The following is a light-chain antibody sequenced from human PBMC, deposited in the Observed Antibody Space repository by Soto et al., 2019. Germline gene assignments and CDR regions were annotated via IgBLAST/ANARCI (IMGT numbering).Light chain of an antibody. CDR3: SSYAGSSNLV. V-gene: IGLV2-8*01. CDR1: SSDVGGYNF. Sequence: QSVLTQPPSASGSPGQSVTISCTGTSSDVGGYNFVSWYQQQPGKAPKLMIYEVTKRPSGVPDRFSGSKSGNTASLTVSGLQAEDEADYYCSSYAGSSNLVFGGGTKLTVL. J-gene: IGLJ2*01. CDR2: EVT.